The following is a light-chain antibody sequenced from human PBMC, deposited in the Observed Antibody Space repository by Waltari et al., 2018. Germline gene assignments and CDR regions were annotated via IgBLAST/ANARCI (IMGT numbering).Light chain of an antibody. J-gene: IGLJ2*01. V-gene: IGLV2-18*02. CDR1: SSDIGGYNR. Sequence: QSALTQPPSVSGSPGQSVTISCTGTSSDIGGYNRVSWYQQSPGTAPKLILYEVNFRPSGLPDRFSGSKSGYTASLTISGLQAEDEAQYYCSSYTSSGDTLIFGGGTDLTVL. CDR2: EVN. CDR3: SSYTSSGDTLI.